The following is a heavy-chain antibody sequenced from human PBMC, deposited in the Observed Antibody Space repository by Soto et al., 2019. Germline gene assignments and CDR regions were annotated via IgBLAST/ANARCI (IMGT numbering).Heavy chain of an antibody. J-gene: IGHJ4*02. D-gene: IGHD3-16*01. V-gene: IGHV4-34*01. CDR2: INHSGST. CDR3: ARGVQGWGVYYFDY. CDR1: GGSFSGYY. Sequence: QVQLQQWGAGLLKPSETLSLTCAVYGGSFSGYYWSWIRQHPGKGLEWIGEINHSGSTNYNPSLKSRVTISVDTSKNQFSLKLSSVTAADTAVYYCARGVQGWGVYYFDYWGQGTLVTVSS.